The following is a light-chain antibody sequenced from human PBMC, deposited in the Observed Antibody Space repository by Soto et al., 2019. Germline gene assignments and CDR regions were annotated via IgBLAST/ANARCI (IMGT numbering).Light chain of an antibody. CDR1: QSISNNY. Sequence: EIVLTQSPGTLSLSLGERATLSCRASQSISNNYLAWYQQKPGQATRLLIYGASNRATGIPDRFSGSGSGTDFTLTSSILEPEDVAVYYCQQYGSSGTFGEGTKVDIK. CDR3: QQYGSSGT. CDR2: GAS. V-gene: IGKV3-20*01. J-gene: IGKJ4*02.